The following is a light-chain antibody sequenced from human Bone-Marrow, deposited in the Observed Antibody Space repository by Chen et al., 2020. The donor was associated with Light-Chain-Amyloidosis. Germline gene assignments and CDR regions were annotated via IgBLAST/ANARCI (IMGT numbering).Light chain of an antibody. CDR1: QSISDW. J-gene: IGKJ2*01. CDR3: QQYNSRTNT. Sequence: DIQLTQSPSTLSASVGDRVTITCRASQSISDWLAWYQQKPGRAPKLLMYKTSTLQTGVPSRFSGSRSGTEFTLTISSLQPDDFATYYCQQYNSRTNTFGQGTNLEI. CDR2: KTS. V-gene: IGKV1-5*03.